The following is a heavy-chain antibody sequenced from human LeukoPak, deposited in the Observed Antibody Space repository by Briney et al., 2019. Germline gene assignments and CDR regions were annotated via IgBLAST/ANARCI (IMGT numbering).Heavy chain of an antibody. J-gene: IGHJ4*02. V-gene: IGHV4-30-2*01. CDR2: IYHSGST. D-gene: IGHD6-19*01. CDR3: ARLAAKQWLEPTRVDY. CDR1: GGSISSGGYY. Sequence: SETLSLTCTVSGGSISSGGYYWSWLRQPPGKGLEWIGYIYHSGSTYYNPSLKSRVTISVDRSKNQFSLKLSSVTAADTAVYYCARLAAKQWLEPTRVDYWGQGTLVTVSS.